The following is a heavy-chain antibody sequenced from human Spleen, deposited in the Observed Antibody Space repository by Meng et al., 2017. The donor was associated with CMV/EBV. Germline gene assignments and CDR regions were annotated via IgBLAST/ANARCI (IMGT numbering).Heavy chain of an antibody. J-gene: IGHJ4*02. V-gene: IGHV1-2*02. D-gene: IGHD5-12*01. CDR1: GFTFTDYY. Sequence: ASVKVSCKTSGFTFTDYYLHWLRQAPGQGIEWMGWVNPHSGGTNYAQRFQGRLTVARDAPINTAYMELNKLTYEDAAFYFCARSTRGYDPDFDHWARERWSPSP. CDR2: VNPHSGGT. CDR3: ARSTRGYDPDFDH.